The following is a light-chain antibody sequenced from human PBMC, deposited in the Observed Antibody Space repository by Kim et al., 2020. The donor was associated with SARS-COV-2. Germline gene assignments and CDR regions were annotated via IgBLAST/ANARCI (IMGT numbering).Light chain of an antibody. V-gene: IGKV1-9*01. CDR3: EQLYTYPLT. CDR1: QVISSY. J-gene: IGKJ4*01. CDR2: AAS. Sequence: SASVGDRVTITCRASQVISSYLVWYQQKSGKSPKLLMYAASTLQSGVPSRFSGSGSGTEFTLTISSLQPEDFATYYCEQLYTYPLTFGGGTKVEI.